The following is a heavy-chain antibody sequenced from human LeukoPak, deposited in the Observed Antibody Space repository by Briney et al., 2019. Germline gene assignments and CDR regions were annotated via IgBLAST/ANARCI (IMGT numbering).Heavy chain of an antibody. Sequence: GGSPRLSCAASGFTVSSNYMSGVRQAPGKGLEWVSVIYSGGSTYYADSVKGRFTISRDNSKNTLYLQMNSLRAEDTAVYYCARGSIAVAPPCFDYWGQGTLVTVSS. CDR1: GFTVSSNY. CDR2: IYSGGST. J-gene: IGHJ4*02. V-gene: IGHV3-53*01. D-gene: IGHD6-19*01. CDR3: ARGSIAVAPPCFDY.